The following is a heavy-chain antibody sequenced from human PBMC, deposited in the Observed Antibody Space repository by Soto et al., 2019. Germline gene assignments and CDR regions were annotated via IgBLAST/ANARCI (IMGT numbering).Heavy chain of an antibody. V-gene: IGHV3-23*01. CDR2: IIGSGGST. D-gene: IGHD2-21*01. Sequence: EVQLLESGGGLVQPGGSLRLSCAASGFTFSSYAMSWVRQAPGKGLEWVSAIIGSGGSTYYADSVKGRFTISRDNSKNTLYLQLNSLRAEDPAVYYCAKDLARVYRLYCYCYGMDVWVQGTTVTVSS. CDR1: GFTFSSYA. J-gene: IGHJ6*02. CDR3: AKDLARVYRLYCYCYGMDV.